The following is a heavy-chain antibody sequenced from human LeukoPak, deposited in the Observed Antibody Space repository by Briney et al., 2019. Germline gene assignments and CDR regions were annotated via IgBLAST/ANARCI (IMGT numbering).Heavy chain of an antibody. Sequence: ASVKVSCKASGYTFTGYYMHWVRQAPGQGLEWMGWINPNSGGTSYAQRFQGRVTMTRDTSISTAYMELSRLTSDDTAVYYCARSYYDRSGYYWFDYWGQGTLVTVSS. CDR3: ARSYYDRSGYYWFDY. CDR2: INPNSGGT. D-gene: IGHD3-22*01. V-gene: IGHV1-2*02. J-gene: IGHJ4*02. CDR1: GYTFTGYY.